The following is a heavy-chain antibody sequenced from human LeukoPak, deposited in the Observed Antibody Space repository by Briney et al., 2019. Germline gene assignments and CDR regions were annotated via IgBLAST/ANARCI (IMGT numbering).Heavy chain of an antibody. J-gene: IGHJ5*02. CDR2: ISGSGVST. D-gene: IGHD3-22*01. CDR1: GFIFSSYA. Sequence: PGGSLRLSCAASGFIFSSYAMTWVRQAPGKGLEWVSAISGSGVSTYYADSVKGRFTISRDNSKNTLYLQMNSLRAEDTAVYYCAKSSRPVITTTSDWFDPWGQGTLVTVFS. V-gene: IGHV3-23*01. CDR3: AKSSRPVITTTSDWFDP.